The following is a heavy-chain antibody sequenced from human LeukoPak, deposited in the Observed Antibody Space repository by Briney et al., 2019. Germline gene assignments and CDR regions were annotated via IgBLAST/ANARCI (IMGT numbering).Heavy chain of an antibody. D-gene: IGHD2-2*01. CDR3: ARAPDCSSTSCYYMDV. CDR1: GYSFTSYW. CDR2: IYPGDSDT. V-gene: IGHV5-51*01. Sequence: GESLKISCXGSGYSFTSYWIGWVRQMPGKGLEWMGIIYPGDSDTRYSPSFQGQVTISADKSISTAYLQWSSLKTSDTAMYYCARAPDCSSTSCYYMDVWGKGTTVTVSS. J-gene: IGHJ6*03.